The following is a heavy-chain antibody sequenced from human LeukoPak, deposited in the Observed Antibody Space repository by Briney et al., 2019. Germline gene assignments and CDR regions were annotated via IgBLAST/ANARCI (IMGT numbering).Heavy chain of an antibody. D-gene: IGHD3-22*01. CDR3: ARGVSPRAIVVVIDY. CDR1: GFTFSSYS. V-gene: IGHV3-21*01. J-gene: IGHJ4*02. CDR2: ISSSSSYI. Sequence: KPGGSLRLSCAASGFTFSSYSMNWVRQAPGKGLEWVSSISSSSSYIYYADSVKGRFTISRDNAKNSLYLQMNSLRAEDTAVYYCARGVSPRAIVVVIDYWGQGTLVTVSS.